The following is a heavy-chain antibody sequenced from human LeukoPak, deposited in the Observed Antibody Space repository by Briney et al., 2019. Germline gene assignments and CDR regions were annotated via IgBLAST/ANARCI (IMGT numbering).Heavy chain of an antibody. Sequence: PSETLFLTCTVSGDSFSSSSSSWGWIRQPPEKGLEWIGNVYHSGSTYYNPSLMSRVTISVDTSKKQFSLKLSSVTAADTADYYCVRLYDSGGLYFYYYMDVWGKGTTVTVSS. V-gene: IGHV4-39*01. CDR3: VRLYDSGGLYFYYYMDV. CDR2: VYHSGST. J-gene: IGHJ6*03. D-gene: IGHD3-22*01. CDR1: GDSFSSSSSS.